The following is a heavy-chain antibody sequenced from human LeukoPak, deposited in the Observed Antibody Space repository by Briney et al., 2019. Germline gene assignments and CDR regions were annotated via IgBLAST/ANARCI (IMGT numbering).Heavy chain of an antibody. Sequence: GGSLRLSCAASGFTFSSYSMNWVRQAPGKGLEWFSSISSSSSYIYYADSVKGRFTISRDNAKNSLYLQMNSLRAEDTAVYYWGRDRGEVAEFHYWGQGTLVTVSS. CDR3: GRDRGEVAEFHY. CDR1: GFTFSSYS. V-gene: IGHV3-21*01. CDR2: ISSSSSYI. D-gene: IGHD3-10*01. J-gene: IGHJ4*01.